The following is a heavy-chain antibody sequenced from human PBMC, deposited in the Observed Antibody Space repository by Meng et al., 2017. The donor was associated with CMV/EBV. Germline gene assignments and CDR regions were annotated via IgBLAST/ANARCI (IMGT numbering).Heavy chain of an antibody. CDR2: IKSKTDGGTT. CDR3: TSPEWDGGADY. V-gene: IGHV3-15*01. Sequence: AASGFTFSNAWMSWVRQAPGKGLEWVGRIKSKTDGGTTDYAAPVKGRFTISRDDSKNTLYLQMNSLKTEDTAVYYCTSPEWDGGADYWGQGTLDTVSS. J-gene: IGHJ4*02. D-gene: IGHD1-26*01. CDR1: GFTFSNAW.